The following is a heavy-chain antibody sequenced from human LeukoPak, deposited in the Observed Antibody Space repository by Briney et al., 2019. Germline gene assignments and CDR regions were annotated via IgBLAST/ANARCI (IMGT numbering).Heavy chain of an antibody. J-gene: IGHJ4*02. D-gene: IGHD2-2*01. CDR1: GYIFSNYG. CDR2: LSVYNGNT. Sequence: ASVKVSCKASGYIFSNYGLSWVRQAPGQGLEWMGWLSVYNGNTNYAQKLQGRVTMTTDTSTSTAYMELRSLRSDDTAVYYCARVVVGESVVPAAGYFDYWGQGTLVTVSS. V-gene: IGHV1-18*01. CDR3: ARVVVGESVVPAAGYFDY.